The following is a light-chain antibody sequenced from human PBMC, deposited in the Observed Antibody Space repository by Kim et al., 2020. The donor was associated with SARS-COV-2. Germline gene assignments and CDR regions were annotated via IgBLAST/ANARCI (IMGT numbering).Light chain of an antibody. J-gene: IGLJ3*02. Sequence: VYVSPGQTVTLTCSGDKLGDKYSSWYQQQPGQAPVLVIYQDTKRPSGIPERFAGSNSGNTATLTISGAQAMDEADYYCQAWDNTWVFGGGTKLTVL. CDR2: QDT. CDR3: QAWDNTWV. CDR1: KLGDKY. V-gene: IGLV3-1*01.